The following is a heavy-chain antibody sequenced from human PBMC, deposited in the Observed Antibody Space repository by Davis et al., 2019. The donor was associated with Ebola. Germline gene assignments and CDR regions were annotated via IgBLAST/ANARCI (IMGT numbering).Heavy chain of an antibody. V-gene: IGHV1-3*01. D-gene: IGHD3-3*01. J-gene: IGHJ6*04. CDR3: ARDGGYDFWSSYYTDGMDV. Sequence: SVPVSCKASRYTFTSYAMHWVRPAPGQRLEWMGWINLGNGNTKYSQKFQGKVTITRDTSASTAYMELNSLRSEDTAVYYCARDGGYDFWSSYYTDGMDVWGKGTTVTVSS. CDR1: RYTFTSYA. CDR2: INLGNGNT.